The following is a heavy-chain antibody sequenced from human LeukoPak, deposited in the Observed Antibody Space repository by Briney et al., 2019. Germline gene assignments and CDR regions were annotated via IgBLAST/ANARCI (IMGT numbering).Heavy chain of an antibody. D-gene: IGHD3-10*01. CDR1: GFTFSSYS. J-gene: IGHJ4*02. V-gene: IGHV3-21*01. Sequence: GGSLRLSCAASGFTFSSYSMNWVRQAPGKGLEGVSSISSSSSYIYYADSVKGRFTISRDNAKNSLYLQMNSLRAEDTAVYYCARDSRGVRGAPDYWGQGTLVTVSS. CDR2: ISSSSSYI. CDR3: ARDSRGVRGAPDY.